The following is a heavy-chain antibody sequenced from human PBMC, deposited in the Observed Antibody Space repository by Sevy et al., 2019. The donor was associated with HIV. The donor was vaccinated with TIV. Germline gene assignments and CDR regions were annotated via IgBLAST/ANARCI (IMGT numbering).Heavy chain of an antibody. D-gene: IGHD2-15*01. Sequence: GGSLRLSCAASGFTFSSYSMNWVRQAPGKGLEWVSSISSSSSYIYYADSLKGRFTISRDNAKNSLYLQMNSLRAEDTAVYYCARAPENYCSGGSCYHHWGQGTLVTVSS. CDR1: GFTFSSYS. V-gene: IGHV3-21*01. J-gene: IGHJ5*02. CDR2: ISSSSSYI. CDR3: ARAPENYCSGGSCYHH.